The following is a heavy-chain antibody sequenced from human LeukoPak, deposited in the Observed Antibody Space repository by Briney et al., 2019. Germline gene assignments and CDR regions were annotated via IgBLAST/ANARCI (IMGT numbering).Heavy chain of an antibody. CDR2: IYHSGST. CDR1: GGSISSGGSS. CDR3: APAAYYYDSSGYPYYFDY. D-gene: IGHD3-22*01. Sequence: SETLSLTCAVSGGSISSGGSSWSWIRQPPGKGLEWIGYIYHSGSTYYTPSLKSRVTISVDRSKNQFSLKLSSVTAADTAVYYCAPAAYYYDSSGYPYYFDYWGQGTLVTVSS. V-gene: IGHV4-30-2*01. J-gene: IGHJ4*02.